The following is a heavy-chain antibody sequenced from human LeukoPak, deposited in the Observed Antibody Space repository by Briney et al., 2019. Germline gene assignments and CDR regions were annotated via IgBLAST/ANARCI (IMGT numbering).Heavy chain of an antibody. J-gene: IGHJ4*02. Sequence: SETLSLTCTVSGGSISSYYWSWIRQPAGKGLEWIGRIYTSGSTSYNPSPKSRLTMSVDTSKNQFSLKLSSVTAADTAVYYCARGAAATRILDYWGQGALVTVSS. D-gene: IGHD2-15*01. CDR3: ARGAAATRILDY. V-gene: IGHV4-4*07. CDR1: GGSISSYY. CDR2: IYTSGST.